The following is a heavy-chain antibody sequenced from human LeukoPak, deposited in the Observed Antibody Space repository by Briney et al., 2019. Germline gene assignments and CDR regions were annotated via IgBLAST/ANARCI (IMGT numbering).Heavy chain of an antibody. CDR2: IVRNGGGT. D-gene: IGHD6-19*01. Sequence: PGRSLRLSCVASGLTFDDYGMRRVRQVPGKGLQRATGIVRNGGGTGYADSVKGRFTISRASAETSPHLQMTILRADATPLYNCVRGFSGGPIDYWSQGTLVTVSS. J-gene: IGHJ4*02. V-gene: IGHV3-20*01. CDR1: GLTFDDYG. CDR3: VRGFSGGPIDY.